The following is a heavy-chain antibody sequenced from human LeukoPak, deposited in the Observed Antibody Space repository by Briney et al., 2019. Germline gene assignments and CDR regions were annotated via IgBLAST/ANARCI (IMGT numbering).Heavy chain of an antibody. V-gene: IGHV3-23*01. CDR1: GFTFSSYA. CDR2: MIGSRGST. CDR3: ARVNSDILTGYYTNWYFDL. Sequence: GGSLRLSCAASGFTFSSYAMSWVRQAPGKGLEWVSAMIGSRGSTYYADSVKGRFTISRDNSKNTLYLQMNSLRAEDTAVSYCARVNSDILTGYYTNWYFDLWGRGTLVTVSS. J-gene: IGHJ2*01. D-gene: IGHD3-9*01.